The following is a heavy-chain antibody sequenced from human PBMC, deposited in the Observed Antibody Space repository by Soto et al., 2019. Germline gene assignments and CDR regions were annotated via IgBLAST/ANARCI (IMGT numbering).Heavy chain of an antibody. V-gene: IGHV3-23*01. D-gene: IGHD2-2*01. CDR3: AKDPPWTVGPLAMDV. CDR2: FSGSGGNI. J-gene: IGHJ6*02. Sequence: GGSLRLSCVAAGFTFSTHAMSWVRQAPGKGLEWVSTFSGSGGNIYYAESVKGRLTISRDDSKNTLYLQMNSLRVEDTAVYYCAKDPPWTVGPLAMDVWGQGTTVTVSS. CDR1: GFTFSTHA.